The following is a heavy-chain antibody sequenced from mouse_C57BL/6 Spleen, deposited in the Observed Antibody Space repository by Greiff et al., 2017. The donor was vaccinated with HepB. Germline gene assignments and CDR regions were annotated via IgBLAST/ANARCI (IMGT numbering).Heavy chain of an antibody. Sequence: DVMLVESGGGLVKPGGSLKLSCAASGFTFSDYGMHWVRQAPEKGLEWVAYISSGSSTIYYADTVKGRFTISRDNAKNTLFLQMTSLRSEDTAMYYCASGRWAWFAYWGQGTLVTVSA. CDR3: ASGRWAWFAY. V-gene: IGHV5-17*01. CDR2: ISSGSSTI. J-gene: IGHJ3*01. CDR1: GFTFSDYG.